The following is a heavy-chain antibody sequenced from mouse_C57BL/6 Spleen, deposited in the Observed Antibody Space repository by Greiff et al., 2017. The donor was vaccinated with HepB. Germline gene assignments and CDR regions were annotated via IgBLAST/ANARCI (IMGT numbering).Heavy chain of an antibody. D-gene: IGHD2-3*01. V-gene: IGHV7-3*01. Sequence: DVKLVESGGGLVQPGGSLSLSCAASGFTFTDYYMSWVRQPPGKALEWLGFIRNKANGYTTEYSASVKGRFTISRDNSQRILYLQMNALRAEDSATYYCARYDGYNYYAMDDWGQGTSVTVSS. J-gene: IGHJ4*01. CDR1: GFTFTDYY. CDR2: IRNKANGYTT. CDR3: ARYDGYNYYAMDD.